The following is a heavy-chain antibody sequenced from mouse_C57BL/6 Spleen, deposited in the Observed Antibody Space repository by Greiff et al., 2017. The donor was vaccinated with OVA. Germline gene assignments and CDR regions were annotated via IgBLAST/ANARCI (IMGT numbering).Heavy chain of an antibody. CDR2: ISSGSSTI. J-gene: IGHJ2*01. CDR3: ARGTYYGSSPFDY. CDR1: GFTFSDYG. D-gene: IGHD1-1*01. Sequence: EVHLVESGGGLVKPGGSLKLSCAASGFTFSDYGMHWVRQAPEKGLEWVAYISSGSSTIYYADTVKGRFTISRDNAKNTLFLQMTSLRSEDTAMYYCARGTYYGSSPFDYWGQGTTLTVSS. V-gene: IGHV5-17*01.